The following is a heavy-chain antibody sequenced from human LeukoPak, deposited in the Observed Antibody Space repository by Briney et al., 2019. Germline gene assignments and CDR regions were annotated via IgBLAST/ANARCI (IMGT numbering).Heavy chain of an antibody. Sequence: KPSETLSLTCTVSGGSIHTYYWSWIRQSPGKGLEWIGYIDYSGSTNYNPSLRSRVTMSIDKSKKQFSLKLTSGTAADTAVYYCARAGHNGYEIDYWGQGTLLTVSS. J-gene: IGHJ4*02. D-gene: IGHD5-12*01. CDR1: GGSIHTYY. CDR3: ARAGHNGYEIDY. V-gene: IGHV4-59*01. CDR2: IDYSGST.